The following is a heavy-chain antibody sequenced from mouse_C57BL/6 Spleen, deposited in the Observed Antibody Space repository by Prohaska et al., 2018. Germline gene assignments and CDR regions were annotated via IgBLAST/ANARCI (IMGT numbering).Heavy chain of an antibody. J-gene: IGHJ3*01. CDR1: GFTFSNYW. CDR3: TADPNAY. Sequence: EVKLEESGGGLVQPGGSMKLSCVASGFTFSNYWMNWVRQSPEQGLEWVAQIRLKSDNYETHYAESVKGRLTISRDDSKSSVYLQMNNLRAEDTRIYYCTADPNAYWGQGTLVTVSA. V-gene: IGHV6-3*01. CDR2: IRLKSDNYET.